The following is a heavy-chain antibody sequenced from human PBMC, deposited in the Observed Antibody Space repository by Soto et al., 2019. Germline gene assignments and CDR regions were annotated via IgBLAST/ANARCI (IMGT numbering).Heavy chain of an antibody. Sequence: SETLSLTCTVSGGSISSYYWSWIRQPPGKGLEWIGYIYYSGSTNYNPSLKGRVTISVDTSKNQFSLKLSSVTAADTAVYYCARMHYDILTGYPLFDPWGQGTLVTVSS. CDR3: ARMHYDILTGYPLFDP. V-gene: IGHV4-59*08. J-gene: IGHJ5*02. D-gene: IGHD3-9*01. CDR2: IYYSGST. CDR1: GGSISSYY.